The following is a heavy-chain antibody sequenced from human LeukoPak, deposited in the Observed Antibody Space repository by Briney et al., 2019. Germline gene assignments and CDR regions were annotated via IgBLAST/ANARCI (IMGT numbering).Heavy chain of an antibody. J-gene: IGHJ4*02. CDR3: ARDRHGGNSGFDY. CDR2: ISSSSSYI. Sequence: GGSLRLSCAASGFTFSSYSMNWVRQAPGEGLEWVSSISSSSSYIYYADSVKGRFTISRDNAKNSLYLQMNSLRAEDTAVYYCARDRHGGNSGFDYWGQGTLVTVSS. V-gene: IGHV3-21*01. D-gene: IGHD4-23*01. CDR1: GFTFSSYS.